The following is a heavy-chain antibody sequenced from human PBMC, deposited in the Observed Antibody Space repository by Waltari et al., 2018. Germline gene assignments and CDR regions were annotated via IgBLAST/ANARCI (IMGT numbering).Heavy chain of an antibody. V-gene: IGHV5-51*01. Sequence: EVQLMQSGAELTRPGESLKIYCKVSGYSFATHWIGWVRQLPGKGLEWLGILSPSDFNNRYSPSFEGQVTISVDKSINTAYLHWASLEASDTAIYYCARRRSVTGAPFDSWGQGTLVTVSS. CDR2: LSPSDFNN. D-gene: IGHD1-26*01. CDR1: GYSFATHW. CDR3: ARRRSVTGAPFDS. J-gene: IGHJ4*01.